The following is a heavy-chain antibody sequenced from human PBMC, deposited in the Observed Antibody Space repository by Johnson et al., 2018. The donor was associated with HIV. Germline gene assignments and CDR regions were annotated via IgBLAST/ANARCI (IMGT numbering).Heavy chain of an antibody. Sequence: QVQLVESGGGVVQPGRSLRLSCAASGFTFSSYAMHWVRQAPGKGLEWVAVISYDGSNKYYLDSVKGRFTISRENSKNMLYLQMDSLRGEDTAVYYCAKDLLECECEEWPPDDEDFGREQPCQDPRGVVGTFDVWGHGSLVTVSS. CDR3: AKDLLECECEEWPPDDEDFGREQPCQDPRGVVGTFDV. D-gene: IGHD3-3*01. V-gene: IGHV3-30*04. J-gene: IGHJ3*01. CDR1: GFTFSSYA. CDR2: ISYDGSNK.